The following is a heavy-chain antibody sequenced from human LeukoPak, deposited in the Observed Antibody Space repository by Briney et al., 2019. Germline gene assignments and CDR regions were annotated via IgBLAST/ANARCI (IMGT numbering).Heavy chain of an antibody. Sequence: GGSLRLSCAASGFTFSSYAMHWVRQAPGKGLEWVAVISYDGSNKYYADSVKGRITISRDNSKNTLYLQMNSLRAEDTAVYYCTRGLGEHGGVSDRWGQGTLVIVS. V-gene: IGHV3-30-3*01. CDR2: ISYDGSNK. D-gene: IGHD3-16*01. J-gene: IGHJ5*02. CDR3: TRGLGEHGGVSDR. CDR1: GFTFSSYA.